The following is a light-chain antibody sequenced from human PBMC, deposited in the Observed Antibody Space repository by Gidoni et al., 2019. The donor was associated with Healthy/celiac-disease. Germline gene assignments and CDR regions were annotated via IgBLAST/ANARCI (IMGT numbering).Light chain of an antibody. CDR3: MQALQTPRYT. V-gene: IGKV2-28*01. J-gene: IGKJ2*01. CDR1: QSLLHSNGYNY. CDR2: LGS. Sequence: EIVMTQSPLSLPVTPGEPASISCRSSQSLLHSNGYNYLDWYLQKPGQSPHLLIYLGSNRASGVPDRFSGSGSGTDFTLQSSRVEAEDVGVYYCMQALQTPRYTFGQGTKLEIK.